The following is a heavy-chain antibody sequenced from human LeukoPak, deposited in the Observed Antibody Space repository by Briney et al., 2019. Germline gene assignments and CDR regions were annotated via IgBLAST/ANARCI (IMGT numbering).Heavy chain of an antibody. V-gene: IGHV4-30-4*08. CDR1: GGSISSGDYY. D-gene: IGHD3-3*01. Sequence: ETSQTLSLTCTVSGGSISSGDYYWSWIRQPPGKGLEWIGYIYYSGSTYYNPSLKSRVTISVDTSKNQFSLKLSSVTAADTAVYYCARDRPGEWLAPFDPWGQGTLVTVSS. CDR2: IYYSGST. J-gene: IGHJ5*02. CDR3: ARDRPGEWLAPFDP.